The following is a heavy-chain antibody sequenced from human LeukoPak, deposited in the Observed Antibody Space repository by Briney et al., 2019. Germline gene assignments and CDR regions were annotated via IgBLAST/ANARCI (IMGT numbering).Heavy chain of an antibody. J-gene: IGHJ4*02. CDR1: GGSISSSSDY. CDR3: ARHAGYSSGWYFDY. Sequence: SETLSLTCTVSGGSISSSSDYWGWIRQPPGKGLEWIGSIYYSGSTYYNSSPKSRVTISVDMSKNQFSMKLNSVTAAGTAVYYCARHAGYSSGWYFDYWGQGTLVTVSS. V-gene: IGHV4-39*01. CDR2: IYYSGST. D-gene: IGHD6-19*01.